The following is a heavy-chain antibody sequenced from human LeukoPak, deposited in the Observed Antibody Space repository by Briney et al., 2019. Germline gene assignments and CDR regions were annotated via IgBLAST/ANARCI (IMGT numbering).Heavy chain of an antibody. CDR3: AREVVGAKDYYYYYMDV. CDR1: GGSISSGSYY. Sequence: PSETLSLTCTVSGGSISSGSYYWSWIRQPAGKGLEWIGRIYTSGSTNYNPSLKSRVTMSVDTSKNQFSLKLSSVTAADTAVYYCAREVVGAKDYYYYYMDVWGKGTTVTVSS. J-gene: IGHJ6*03. D-gene: IGHD1-26*01. CDR2: IYTSGST. V-gene: IGHV4-61*02.